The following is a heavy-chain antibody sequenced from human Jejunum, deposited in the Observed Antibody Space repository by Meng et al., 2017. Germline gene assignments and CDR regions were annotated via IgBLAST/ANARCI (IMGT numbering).Heavy chain of an antibody. D-gene: IGHD3-22*01. Sequence: QVPLVECGCEVMQPGASVNVSCKASGYIFTNYVIHWVRQAPGQRLEWMGWINAGSGNTRSSQRFQGRVTITRDTSASTAYMELSSLRSEDTAVYYCARGRIDYHGSGYYYDSRWGDSWGQGTLVTVSS. CDR2: INAGSGNT. CDR1: GYIFTNYV. V-gene: IGHV1-3*01. J-gene: IGHJ5*02. CDR3: ARGRIDYHGSGYYYDSRWGDS.